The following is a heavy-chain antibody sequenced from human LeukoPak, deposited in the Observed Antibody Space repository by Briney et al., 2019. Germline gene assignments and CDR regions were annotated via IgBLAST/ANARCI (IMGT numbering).Heavy chain of an antibody. D-gene: IGHD1-26*01. Sequence: PSETLSLTCTVSGGSISSGGNYWSWIRQHPGKGLEWIGYIYYSGSTYYNPSLKSRVTISVDTSKNQFSLKLSSVTVADTAVYYCARDLNGVGFDYWGQGTLVTVSS. V-gene: IGHV4-31*03. CDR1: GGSISSGGNY. CDR3: ARDLNGVGFDY. J-gene: IGHJ4*02. CDR2: IYYSGST.